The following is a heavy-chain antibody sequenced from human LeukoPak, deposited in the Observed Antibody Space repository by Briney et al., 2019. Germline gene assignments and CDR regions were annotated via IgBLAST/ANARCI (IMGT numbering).Heavy chain of an antibody. CDR2: IKQDGSET. D-gene: IGHD3-10*01. V-gene: IGHV3-7*03. J-gene: IGHJ4*02. CDR3: AKDMSYGSGSRFDY. Sequence: PGGSLRLSCATSGFIFSNYWMSWVRQAPGKGLEWVANIKQDGSETYYVDSVKGRFTISRDNAKNSLYLQMNSLRAEDTALYYCAKDMSYGSGSRFDYWGQGTLVTVSS. CDR1: GFIFSNYW.